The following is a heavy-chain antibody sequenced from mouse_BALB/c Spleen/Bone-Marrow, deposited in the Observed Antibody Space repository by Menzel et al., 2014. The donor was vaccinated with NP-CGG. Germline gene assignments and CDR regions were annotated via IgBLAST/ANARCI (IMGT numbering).Heavy chain of an antibody. D-gene: IGHD2-1*01. J-gene: IGHJ4*01. CDR3: ARYGSYAVDY. CDR1: GFSLSSYG. Sequence: VMLVESGPGLVAPSQSLSITCTVSGFSLSSYGVHWVRQSPGKGLEWLVVIWSDGTTTYNSALKSRLSISKGNSKNQVFLKMNSLQTDDTAIYYCARYGSYAVDYWGQGTSVTVSS. V-gene: IGHV2-6*02. CDR2: IWSDGTT.